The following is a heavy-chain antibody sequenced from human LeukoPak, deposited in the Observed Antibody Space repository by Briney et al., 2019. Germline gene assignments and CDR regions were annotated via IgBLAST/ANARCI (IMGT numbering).Heavy chain of an antibody. J-gene: IGHJ4*02. Sequence: SGTLSLTCGVSGGSISNTNWWSWVRQFPGQGLEWIGYIYYSGSTNYNPSLKSRVTISVDTSKNQFSLKLSSVTAADTAVYYCARGLLVAATYFDYWGQGTLVTVSS. CDR3: ARGLLVAATYFDY. V-gene: IGHV4-4*02. D-gene: IGHD2-15*01. CDR1: GGSISNTNW. CDR2: IYYSGST.